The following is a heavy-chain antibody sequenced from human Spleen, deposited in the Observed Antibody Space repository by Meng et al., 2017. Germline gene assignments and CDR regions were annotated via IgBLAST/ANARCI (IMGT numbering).Heavy chain of an antibody. V-gene: IGHV4-59*08. CDR2: IYYSGST. CDR1: GGSISSYY. Sequence: QVQLQESGPGLVKPSETLSLTCTVSGGSISSYYWSWVRQPPGKGLEWIGYIYYSGSTYYNPSLRSRVTISVDTSKNQFSLILTSVTAADTAVYFCARVETATTNPYFDYWGQGTLVTVSS. D-gene: IGHD5-24*01. J-gene: IGHJ4*02. CDR3: ARVETATTNPYFDY.